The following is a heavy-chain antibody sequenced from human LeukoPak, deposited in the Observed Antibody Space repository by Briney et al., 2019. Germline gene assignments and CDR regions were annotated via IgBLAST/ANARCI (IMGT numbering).Heavy chain of an antibody. CDR1: GFTFGSYW. Sequence: PGGSLRLSCAASGFTFGSYWMHWVRQAPGKGLEWVSYISGTSSLIYYADSVKGRFTISRDNAKNSLYLQMNSLRDEDTAVYYCLRDQCSSFDYWRQGTLVIVSS. CDR2: ISGTSSLI. D-gene: IGHD3-10*02. CDR3: LRDQCSSFDY. J-gene: IGHJ4*02. V-gene: IGHV3-48*02.